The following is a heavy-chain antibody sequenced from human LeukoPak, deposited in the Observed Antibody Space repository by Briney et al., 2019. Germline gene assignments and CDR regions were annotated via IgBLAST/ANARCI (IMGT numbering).Heavy chain of an antibody. CDR2: IIPIFGTA. CDR1: GGTFSSYA. V-gene: IGHV1-69*13. Sequence: SVKVSCKASGGTFSSYAISWVRQAPGQGLEWMGGIIPIFGTANYAQKFQGRVTITADESTSTAYMELSSLRSDDTAVYYCARGVPPGTSCSPCPIPAWGQGTLVTVSS. J-gene: IGHJ4*02. D-gene: IGHD2-2*01. CDR3: ARGVPPGTSCSPCPIPA.